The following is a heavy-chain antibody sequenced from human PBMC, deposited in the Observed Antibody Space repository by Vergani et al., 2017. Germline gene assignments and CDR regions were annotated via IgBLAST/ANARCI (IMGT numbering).Heavy chain of an antibody. J-gene: IGHJ3*02. D-gene: IGHD2-2*01. CDR1: GFTFSAYW. CDR3: AKDRNIVVVPAAMGAFDI. Sequence: EVLLVESGGGLVQPGGSLRLSCAASGFTFSAYWMNWVRQAPGKGLEWVANIKQDGSNKYYADSVKGRFTISRDNSKNTLYLQMNSLRAEDTAVYYCAKDRNIVVVPAAMGAFDIWGQGTMVTVSS. V-gene: IGHV3-7*01. CDR2: IKQDGSNK.